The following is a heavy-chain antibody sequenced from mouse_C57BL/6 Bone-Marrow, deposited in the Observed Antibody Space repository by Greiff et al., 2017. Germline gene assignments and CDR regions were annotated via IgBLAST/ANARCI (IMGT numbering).Heavy chain of an antibody. CDR1: GYTFTSYG. Sequence: VKVVESGAELARPGASVKLSCKASGYTFTSYGISWVKQRTGQGLEWIGEIYPRSGNTYYNEKFKGKATLTADKSSSTAYMELRSLTTEDSAVYFCARCPITTVVATPYWYFDVWGTGTTVTVSS. V-gene: IGHV1-81*01. J-gene: IGHJ1*03. D-gene: IGHD1-1*01. CDR2: IYPRSGNT. CDR3: ARCPITTVVATPYWYFDV.